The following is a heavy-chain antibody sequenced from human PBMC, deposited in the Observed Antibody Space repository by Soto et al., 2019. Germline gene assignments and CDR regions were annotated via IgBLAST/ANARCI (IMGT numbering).Heavy chain of an antibody. CDR1: GYTFTSYD. V-gene: IGHV1-8*01. CDR3: ARGKASSSWSWFDP. CDR2: MNPNSGNT. D-gene: IGHD6-13*01. J-gene: IGHJ5*02. Sequence: ASVKVSCKASGYTFTSYDINWVRQATGQGLEWMGWMNPNSGNTGYAQKFQGRVTMTRNTSISTAYMELSILRSEDTAVYYCARGKASSSWSWFDPWGQGTLVTVSS.